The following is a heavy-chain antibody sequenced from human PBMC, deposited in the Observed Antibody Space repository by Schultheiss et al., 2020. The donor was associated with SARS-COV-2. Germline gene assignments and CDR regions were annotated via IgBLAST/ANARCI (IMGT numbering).Heavy chain of an antibody. V-gene: IGHV5-51*01. CDR2: TYPDDSDT. J-gene: IGHJ4*02. CDR3: ARLGAGSGWTDFDY. D-gene: IGHD6-19*01. CDR1: GYTFTTYW. Sequence: GGSLRLSCKGSGYTFTTYWIGWVRQMPGKGLEWMGITYPDDSDTRYSPSFQGHVTISADKSISTAFLQWSSLKASDTATYYCARLGAGSGWTDFDYWGQGTLVTVSS.